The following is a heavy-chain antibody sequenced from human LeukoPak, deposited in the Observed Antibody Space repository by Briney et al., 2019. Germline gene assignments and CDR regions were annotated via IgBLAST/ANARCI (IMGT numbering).Heavy chain of an antibody. D-gene: IGHD3-10*01. CDR2: IYYSGST. J-gene: IGHJ4*02. Sequence: SETLSLTCTVSGGSISSHHWSWIRQPPGKTLEWIGYIYYSGSTNYNPSLRSRVTISVDSSKNQFSLKLSSVTAAGTAVYYCARGSGQWGFDSWGQGTLVTVSS. CDR1: GGSISSHH. V-gene: IGHV4-59*11. CDR3: ARGSGQWGFDS.